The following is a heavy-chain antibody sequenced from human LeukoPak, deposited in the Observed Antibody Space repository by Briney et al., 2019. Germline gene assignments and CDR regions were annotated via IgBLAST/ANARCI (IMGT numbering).Heavy chain of an antibody. CDR2: IFYSGST. CDR1: GGSISTSNYY. D-gene: IGHD3-10*01. Sequence: PSETLSLTCTVSGGSISTSNYYWGWIRQPPGKGLEWIGNIFYSGSTYYSPSLRSRVTISLDTSRNQFSLKLNSVTAADTAVYYCARGGYYGSGNDFRFDPWGQGTLVTVSS. CDR3: ARGGYYGSGNDFRFDP. J-gene: IGHJ5*02. V-gene: IGHV4-39*07.